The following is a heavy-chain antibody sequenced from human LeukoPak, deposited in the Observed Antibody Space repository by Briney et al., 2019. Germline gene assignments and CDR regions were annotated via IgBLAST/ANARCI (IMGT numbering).Heavy chain of an antibody. CDR3: ARVPYEVTTGDY. Sequence: GASVKVSCKASGFTFTSYYMHWVRQAPGQGLEWMGIINPSGGSTSYAQKFQGRVTMTRDTSTSTVYMELSSLRSEDTAVYYCARVPYEVTTGDYWGQGTLVTVSS. J-gene: IGHJ4*02. D-gene: IGHD4-17*01. CDR2: INPSGGST. CDR1: GFTFTSYY. V-gene: IGHV1-46*01.